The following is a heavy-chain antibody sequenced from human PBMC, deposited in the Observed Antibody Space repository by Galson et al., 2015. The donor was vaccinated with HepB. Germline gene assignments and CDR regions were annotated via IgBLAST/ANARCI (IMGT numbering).Heavy chain of an antibody. V-gene: IGHV3-48*02. CDR3: ARGEAAGYDFWSGYYSYYFDY. Sequence: SLRLSCAASGFTFSSYSMNWVRQAPGKGLEWVSYISSSSSTIYYADSVKGRFTISRDNAKNSLYLQMNSLRDEDTAVYYCARGEAAGYDFWSGYYSYYFDYWGQGTLVTVSS. CDR2: ISSSSSTI. CDR1: GFTFSSYS. J-gene: IGHJ4*02. D-gene: IGHD3-3*01.